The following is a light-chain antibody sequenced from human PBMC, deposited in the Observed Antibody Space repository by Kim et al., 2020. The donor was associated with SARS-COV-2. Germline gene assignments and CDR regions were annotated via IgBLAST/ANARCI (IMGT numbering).Light chain of an antibody. J-gene: IGKJ3*01. CDR1: QTISTW. CDR2: DAS. CDR3: QEYNSDFT. V-gene: IGKV1-5*01. Sequence: SASVGDRVTSTWRTSQTISTWLAWYQQKPGKPPNDLISDASSLESGVPSRFSGSGSGTEFTLPISSLQPDDFATYYCQEYNSDFTFGPETKVDIK.